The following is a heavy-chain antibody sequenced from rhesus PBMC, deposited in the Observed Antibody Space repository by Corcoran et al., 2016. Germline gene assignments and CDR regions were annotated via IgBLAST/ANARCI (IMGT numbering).Heavy chain of an antibody. J-gene: IGHJ4*01. CDR3: ARPRYSWNYIPHALSY. D-gene: IGHD1-1*01. CDR1: GGSISDDYY. Sequence: QVQLQESGPGLVKPSETLSLTCAVSGGSISDDYYWSWIRQPPGKVLEWIGYFYGNGGCTNYNPTLKTQVTISIDPSKNQFSLKLSSVTAADTAVYYCARPRYSWNYIPHALSYWGQGVLVTVSS. V-gene: IGHV4-106*01. CDR2: FYGNGGCT.